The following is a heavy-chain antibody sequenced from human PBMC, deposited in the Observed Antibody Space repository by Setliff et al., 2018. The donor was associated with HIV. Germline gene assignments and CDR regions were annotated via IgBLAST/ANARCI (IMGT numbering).Heavy chain of an antibody. Sequence: TFGDYAMNWVRQAPGKGLEWVGFIRSKAYGGTTEYAASVKDRFTVSRDDSKSIAYLQINSLKTEDTAVYYCTRDKGYAFDIWGQGTMVTVSS. J-gene: IGHJ3*02. CDR3: TRDKGYAFDI. V-gene: IGHV3-49*04. D-gene: IGHD5-18*01. CDR1: TFGDYA. CDR2: IRSKAYGGTT.